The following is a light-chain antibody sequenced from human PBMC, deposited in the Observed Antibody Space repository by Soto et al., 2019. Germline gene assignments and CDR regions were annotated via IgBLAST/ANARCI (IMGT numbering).Light chain of an antibody. CDR3: QQYGSSVT. CDR2: DVS. V-gene: IGKV3-20*01. J-gene: IGKJ4*01. CDR1: QSVTSNS. Sequence: PGARATVSCRASQSVTSNSLAWYQQMPGQAPRLLIYDVSRRATGIPDRFIGSGSGTDFTLTISGLEAEDFAVYYCQQYGSSVTFGGGTKLEIK.